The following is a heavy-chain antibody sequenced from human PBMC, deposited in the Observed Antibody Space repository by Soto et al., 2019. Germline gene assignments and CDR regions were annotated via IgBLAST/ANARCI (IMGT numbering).Heavy chain of an antibody. CDR2: IYYSGST. J-gene: IGHJ6*03. CDR1: GGSISSGGYY. Sequence: SETLSLTCTVSGGSISSGGYYWSWIRQHPGKGLEWIGYIYYSGSTYYNPSLKSRVTISVDTSKNQFSLKLSSVTAADTAVYYCARVPYGDYYYYMDVWGKGTTVTVSS. CDR3: ARVPYGDYYYYMDV. V-gene: IGHV4-31*03. D-gene: IGHD4-17*01.